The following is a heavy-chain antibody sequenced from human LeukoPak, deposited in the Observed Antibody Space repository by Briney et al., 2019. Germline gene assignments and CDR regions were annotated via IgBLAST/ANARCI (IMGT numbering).Heavy chain of an antibody. CDR3: ARERDGYNFPFDY. V-gene: IGHV1-69*04. D-gene: IGHD5-24*01. CDR2: IIPILGIA. CDR1: GGTFSSYT. J-gene: IGHJ4*02. Sequence: AVKVSCKASGGTFSSYTISWVRQAPGQGLEWMGRIIPILGIANYAQKFQGRVTITADKSTSTAYMELSSLRSEDTAVYYCARERDGYNFPFDYWGQGTLVTVSS.